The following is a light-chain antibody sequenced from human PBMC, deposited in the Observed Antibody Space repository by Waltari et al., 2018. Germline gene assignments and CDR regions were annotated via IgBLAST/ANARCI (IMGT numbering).Light chain of an antibody. CDR1: SSNIGNYL. CDR3: ATWDNSLTAVV. V-gene: IGLV1-51*01. J-gene: IGLJ3*02. CDR2: DNY. Sequence: QSVLTQPPSVSVAPGQKVTISCSGSSSNIGNYLVSWYHQLPGATPKLLIYDNYKRPSGIPDRFSASKSGTSATLDITGLQIGDEADYYCATWDNSLTAVVFGGGTKLTVL.